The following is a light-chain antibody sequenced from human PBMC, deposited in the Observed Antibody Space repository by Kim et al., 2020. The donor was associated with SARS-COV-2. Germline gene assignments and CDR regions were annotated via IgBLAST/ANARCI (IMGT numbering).Light chain of an antibody. Sequence: QSALTQPASVSGSPGQSITISCTGTSSDVGGYNYVSWYQQHPGKAPKLMIYDVIKRPSGVSNRFSGSKSGNTASLTISGLQAEDEADYYCSSYTSSSTWVFGGGTQLTVL. J-gene: IGLJ3*02. CDR2: DVI. CDR1: SSDVGGYNY. CDR3: SSYTSSSTWV. V-gene: IGLV2-14*01.